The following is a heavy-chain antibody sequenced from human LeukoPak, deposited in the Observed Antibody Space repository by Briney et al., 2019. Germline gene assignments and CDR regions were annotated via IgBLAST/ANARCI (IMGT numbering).Heavy chain of an antibody. Sequence: SSETLSLTCTVSGGSISSYYWSWIRQPPGKGLEWIGYIYYSGSTNYNPSLKSRVTISVDTSKNQFSLELSSVTAADTAVYYCARHKKQLVPPDYWGQGTLVTVSS. CDR2: IYYSGST. CDR1: GGSISSYY. V-gene: IGHV4-59*08. D-gene: IGHD6-13*01. J-gene: IGHJ4*02. CDR3: ARHKKQLVPPDY.